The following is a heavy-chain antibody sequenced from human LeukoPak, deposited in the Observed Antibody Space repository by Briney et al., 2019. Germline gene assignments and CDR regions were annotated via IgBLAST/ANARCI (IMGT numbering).Heavy chain of an antibody. D-gene: IGHD3-10*01. CDR2: VNPNSGGT. Sequence: ASVKVSCKASGYTFTDYYIHWVRQAPGHGLEWMGWVNPNSGGTNYAQKFQGRVTMTRDTSISTAYMELSRLRSDDTAVYYCASGGLLWFGERHYYYYYYMDVWGKGTTVTISS. CDR1: GYTFTDYY. J-gene: IGHJ6*03. CDR3: ASGGLLWFGERHYYYYYYMDV. V-gene: IGHV1-2*02.